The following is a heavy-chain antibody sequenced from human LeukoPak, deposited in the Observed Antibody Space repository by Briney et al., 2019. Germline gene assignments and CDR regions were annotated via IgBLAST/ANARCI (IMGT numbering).Heavy chain of an antibody. Sequence: SETLSLTCTVSGGSISGSSYNWGWIRQPQGKGLEWIGNIYYRGSTQYNLSVKSRVTISVDTSKNQFSLKLTSVTAADTAVYYCARGPGLRGSSWYGDYWGQGTLVTVSS. CDR1: GGSISGSSYN. J-gene: IGHJ4*02. V-gene: IGHV4-39*07. CDR3: ARGPGLRGSSWYGDY. CDR2: IYYRGST. D-gene: IGHD6-13*01.